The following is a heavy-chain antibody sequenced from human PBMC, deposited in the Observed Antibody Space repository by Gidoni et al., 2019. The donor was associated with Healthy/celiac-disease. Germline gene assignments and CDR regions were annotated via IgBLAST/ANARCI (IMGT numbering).Heavy chain of an antibody. Sequence: EVQLLESGGGLVQPGGSLRLPCAAPGLTFSSYAMSWVRQAPGKGLEWVSAISGSGGSTYYSDSVKGRFTISRDNSKNTLYLQMNSLRAEDTAVYYCAVVGATKFVDYWGQGTLVTVSS. J-gene: IGHJ4*02. CDR1: GLTFSSYA. CDR3: AVVGATKFVDY. D-gene: IGHD1-26*01. V-gene: IGHV3-23*01. CDR2: ISGSGGST.